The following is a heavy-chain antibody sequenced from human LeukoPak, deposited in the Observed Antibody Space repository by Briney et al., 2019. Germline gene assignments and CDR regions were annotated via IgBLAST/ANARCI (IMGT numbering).Heavy chain of an antibody. D-gene: IGHD4-23*01. CDR2: IHTDGSST. Sequence: GGSLRLSCAASGFSFSTYWMHWVRQAPGKGLVWASRIHTDGSSTSYADSVKGRFTISRDNAKNTLYLQMNSLRVEDTAVYYCARTSYGGNSPDWFDPWGQGTLVTVSS. CDR3: ARTSYGGNSPDWFDP. J-gene: IGHJ5*02. V-gene: IGHV3-74*01. CDR1: GFSFSTYW.